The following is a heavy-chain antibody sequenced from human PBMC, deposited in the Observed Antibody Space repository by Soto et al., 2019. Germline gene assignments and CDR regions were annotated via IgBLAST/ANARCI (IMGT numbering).Heavy chain of an antibody. V-gene: IGHV1-3*01. Sequence: QVQLVQSGAEVKKPGASVKVYCKTSGYSFSDYAMHWLRQAPGQRPEWMGWITGGRGNTKYSQKFQGRVTITRDTSASTAYMELTGLTSADTAVYFCASERPMYPWGQGTLVTVSS. CDR1: GYSFSDYA. CDR2: ITGGRGNT. CDR3: ASERPMYP. D-gene: IGHD2-8*01. J-gene: IGHJ5*02.